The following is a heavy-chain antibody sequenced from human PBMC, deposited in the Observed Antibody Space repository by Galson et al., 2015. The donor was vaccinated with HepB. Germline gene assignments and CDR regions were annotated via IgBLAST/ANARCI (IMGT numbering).Heavy chain of an antibody. D-gene: IGHD3-10*01. CDR3: ARGFGARRAHWFDP. CDR2: IYYSGST. CDR1: GGSISSGDYY. Sequence: LTCTVSGGSISSGDYYWSWIRQPPGKGLEWIGYIYYSGSTYYNPSLKSRVTISVDTSKNQFSLKLSSVTAADTAVYYCARGFGARRAHWFDPWGQGTLVTVSS. V-gene: IGHV4-30-4*01. J-gene: IGHJ5*02.